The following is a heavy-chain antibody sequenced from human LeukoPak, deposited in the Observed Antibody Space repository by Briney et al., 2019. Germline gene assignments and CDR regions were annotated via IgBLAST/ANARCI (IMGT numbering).Heavy chain of an antibody. CDR3: ATGGRHSYGSGRHQQNPFDY. V-gene: IGHV4-34*01. CDR2: INHSGST. Sequence: SETLSLTCAVYGGSFGGYYWSWIRQPPGKGLEWIGEINHSGSTNYNPSLKSRVTISVDTSQNQFSLKLSSVTAADTAVYYCATGGRHSYGSGRHQQNPFDYWGQGTLVTVSS. CDR1: GGSFGGYY. D-gene: IGHD3-10*01. J-gene: IGHJ4*02.